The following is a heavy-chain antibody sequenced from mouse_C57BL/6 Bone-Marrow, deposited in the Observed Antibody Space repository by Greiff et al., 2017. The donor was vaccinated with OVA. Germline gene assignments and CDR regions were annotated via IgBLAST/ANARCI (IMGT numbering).Heavy chain of an antibody. J-gene: IGHJ3*01. D-gene: IGHD2-3*01. CDR3: ARSGWLRTWFAY. Sequence: QVQLQQPGAELVKPGASVKMSCMASGYTFTSYWITWVKQRPGQGLEWIGDIYPGSGSTNYNEKFKSKATLTVDTSSSTAYMQLSSLTSEDSAVYYCARSGWLRTWFAYWGQGTLVTVSA. CDR2: IYPGSGST. V-gene: IGHV1-55*01. CDR1: GYTFTSYW.